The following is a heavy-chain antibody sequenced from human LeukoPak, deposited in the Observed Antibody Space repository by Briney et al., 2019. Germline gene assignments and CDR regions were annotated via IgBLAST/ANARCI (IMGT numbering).Heavy chain of an antibody. D-gene: IGHD2-8*02. CDR2: IYTSGTT. CDR1: GGSISSGSYY. CDR3: ARGYWFYFGY. Sequence: PSQTLSLTFSVSGGSISSGSYYWSCIRQPAGKGLEWTGRIYTSGTTSYNPSLKSRVTISADTTKNQFSLKLSSVTAADTAVYYWARGYWFYFGYWGQGTLVTVSS. J-gene: IGHJ4*02. V-gene: IGHV4-61*02.